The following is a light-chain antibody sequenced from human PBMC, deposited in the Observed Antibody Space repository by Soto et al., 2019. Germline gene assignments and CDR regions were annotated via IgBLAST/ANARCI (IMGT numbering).Light chain of an antibody. V-gene: IGKV3-15*01. Sequence: EIVITQSPATLSVSPGERTTLSCRASQSVSSNLAWYQQKPGQAPRLLIYGASTRATGIPARFSGSGSGTEFTLTISSLQSEDVAVYSCQQYDNWAPWTFGQGTKVEIK. CDR1: QSVSSN. J-gene: IGKJ1*01. CDR3: QQYDNWAPWT. CDR2: GAS.